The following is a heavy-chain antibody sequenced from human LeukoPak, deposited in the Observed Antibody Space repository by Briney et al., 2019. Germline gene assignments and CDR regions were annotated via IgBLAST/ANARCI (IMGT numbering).Heavy chain of an antibody. CDR1: GFTFSNHA. J-gene: IGHJ4*02. CDR2: ISPPGGTT. CDR3: ATDRKVGTWDPRFNY. V-gene: IGHV3-23*01. D-gene: IGHD4-23*01. Sequence: GGSLRLSCAASGFTFSNHAMSWFRQAPGKGLEWVSAISPPGGTTYFADSVKGRFTISRDNSKNTLYLQMNSLRAEDTAIYYCATDRKVGTWDPRFNYWGQGTLVTVSS.